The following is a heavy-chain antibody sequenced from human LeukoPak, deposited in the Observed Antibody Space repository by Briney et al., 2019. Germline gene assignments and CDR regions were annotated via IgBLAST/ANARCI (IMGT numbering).Heavy chain of an antibody. Sequence: SETLSLTCTVSGGSISSYYWSWIRQPPGKGLEWIGYIYYSGSTNYNPSLKSRVTISVDTSKNQFSLELSSVTAADTAVYYCARPRMITFGGVIVPDAFDIWGQGTMVTVSS. D-gene: IGHD3-16*02. J-gene: IGHJ3*02. CDR1: GGSISSYY. V-gene: IGHV4-59*08. CDR3: ARPRMITFGGVIVPDAFDI. CDR2: IYYSGST.